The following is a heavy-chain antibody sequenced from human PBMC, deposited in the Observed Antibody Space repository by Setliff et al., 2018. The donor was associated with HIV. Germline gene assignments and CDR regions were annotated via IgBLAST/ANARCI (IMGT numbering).Heavy chain of an antibody. CDR1: GFSFSNYG. J-gene: IGHJ4*02. CDR2: IWSDGIDK. CDR3: AKGLDYLDSSGYSYFRL. D-gene: IGHD3-22*01. Sequence: GGSLRLSCAASGFSFSNYGFHWVRQAPDKGLEWVAVIWSDGIDKYYADSVKGRFTISRDNSKNTVYLQMSNLRAEDTAIYYCAKGLDYLDSSGYSYFRLWGQGTQVTVSS. V-gene: IGHV3-33*06.